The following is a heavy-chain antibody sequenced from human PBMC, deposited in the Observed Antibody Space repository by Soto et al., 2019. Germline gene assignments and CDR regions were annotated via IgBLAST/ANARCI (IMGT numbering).Heavy chain of an antibody. CDR3: ASHGYSGSSYYFDY. V-gene: IGHV1-24*01. J-gene: IGHJ4*02. CDR1: GYTLTELS. CDR2: FDPEDGET. Sequence: GASVKVSWKVSGYTLTELSMHWVRQAPGKGLEWMGGFDPEDGETIYAQKFQGRVTMTEDTSTDSAYMELSSLRSEDTAVYYCASHGYSGSSYYFDYWGQGTMVTVSS. D-gene: IGHD1-26*01.